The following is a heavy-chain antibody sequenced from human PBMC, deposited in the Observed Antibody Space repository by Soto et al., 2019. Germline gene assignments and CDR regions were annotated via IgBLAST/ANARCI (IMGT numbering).Heavy chain of an antibody. CDR1: GGTFSSYT. Sequence: SVKVSCKASGGTFSSYTISWVRQAPGQGLEWMGRIIPILGIANYAQKFQGRDTITADKSTSTAYMELSSLRSEDTAVFYCAREVSLVPAAIGAFDIWGQGTMATVSS. J-gene: IGHJ3*02. CDR3: AREVSLVPAAIGAFDI. CDR2: IIPILGIA. V-gene: IGHV1-69*04. D-gene: IGHD2-2*01.